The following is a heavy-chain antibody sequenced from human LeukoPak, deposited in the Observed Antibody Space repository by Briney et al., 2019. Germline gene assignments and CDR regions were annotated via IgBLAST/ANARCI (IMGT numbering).Heavy chain of an antibody. Sequence: PGGSLRLSCAASGFTFSNYAMSWVRQAPGKGLEWVSFILSSGGSTYYADSVKGRFTISRDNSKNTLYLQMNSLRAEDTVIYYCAKRLPHYFDYWGQGTLVTVSS. CDR2: ILSSGGST. V-gene: IGHV3-23*01. J-gene: IGHJ4*02. CDR3: AKRLPHYFDY. CDR1: GFTFSNYA.